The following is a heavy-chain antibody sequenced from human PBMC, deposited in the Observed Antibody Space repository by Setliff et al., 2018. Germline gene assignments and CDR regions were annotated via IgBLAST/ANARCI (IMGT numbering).Heavy chain of an antibody. Sequence: PSETLSLTCTVSGYSISSGYIWGWIRQPPGKGLEWVGNIGNTGSINYNPSLKSRLTISRDTSKNQVSLKLNSVTATDTAVYYCARDRGHGGDSDYWGQGILVTVSS. CDR1: GYSISSGYI. CDR2: IGNTGSI. J-gene: IGHJ4*02. V-gene: IGHV4-38-2*02. D-gene: IGHD2-21*02. CDR3: ARDRGHGGDSDY.